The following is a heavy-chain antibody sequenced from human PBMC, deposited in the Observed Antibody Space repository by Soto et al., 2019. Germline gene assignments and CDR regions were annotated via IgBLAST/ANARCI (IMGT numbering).Heavy chain of an antibody. V-gene: IGHV1-2*02. CDR3: ARGGALDGTSPPFNH. D-gene: IGHD6-19*01. Sequence: SVKVSCKSSGSTFSGHYMHWIRQAPGQGPEWLGWINANSGDTDRAPKFQDRLTMTRDTSISTAYMELSRLRSDDTAVYYCARGGALDGTSPPFNHWGQGTLVTVSS. CDR2: INANSGDT. J-gene: IGHJ4*02. CDR1: GSTFSGHY.